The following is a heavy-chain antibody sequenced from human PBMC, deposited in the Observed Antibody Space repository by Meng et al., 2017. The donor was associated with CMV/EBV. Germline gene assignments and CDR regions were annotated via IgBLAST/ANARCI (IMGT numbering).Heavy chain of an antibody. CDR3: AKDGRKLELLMYYFDY. CDR1: GSSFSSDG. J-gene: IGHJ4*02. CDR2: IRYDGSNK. Sequence: SLMSSYASAGSSFSSDGIYWGHQAPGKRLELVAFIRYDGSNKYYAGSVKGRFTIARDNSKNTLYLQMNSLRAEDTAVYYCAKDGRKLELLMYYFDYWGQGTLVTVSS. D-gene: IGHD1-26*01. V-gene: IGHV3-30*02.